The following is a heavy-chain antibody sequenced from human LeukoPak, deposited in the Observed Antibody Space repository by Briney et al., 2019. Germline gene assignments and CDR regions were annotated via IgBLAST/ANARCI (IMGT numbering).Heavy chain of an antibody. CDR3: ARDLASSSWYYYYGMDV. D-gene: IGHD6-13*01. CDR2: ISAYNGNT. CDR1: GYTFTSYG. J-gene: IGHJ6*02. V-gene: IGHV1-18*01. Sequence: GASVKVSCKASGYTFTSYGISWVRQAPGQGLEWMGWISAYNGNTNYAQKLQGRVTMTTDTSTSTAYMELRSLRSDDTAVYYCARDLASSSWYYYYGMDVWGQGTTVTVSS.